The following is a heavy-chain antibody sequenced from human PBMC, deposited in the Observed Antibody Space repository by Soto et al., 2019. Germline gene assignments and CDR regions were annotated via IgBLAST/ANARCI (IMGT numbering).Heavy chain of an antibody. V-gene: IGHV3-20*01. Sequence: EVQLVESGGGVVRPGGSLRLSCAASGFTFDDYGMSWVRQAPGKGLEWVCGINWDGGATGYADSMKGRFTISRDNAKNSRYLQINSLRAEDTALYHCARGFRYSWYFDLWGRGTLVTVSS. J-gene: IGHJ2*01. CDR3: ARGFRYSWYFDL. CDR2: INWDGGAT. D-gene: IGHD2-15*01. CDR1: GFTFDDYG.